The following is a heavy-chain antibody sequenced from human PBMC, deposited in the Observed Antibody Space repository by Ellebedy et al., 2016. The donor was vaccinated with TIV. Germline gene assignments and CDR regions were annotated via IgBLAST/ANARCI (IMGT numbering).Heavy chain of an antibody. CDR2: ISYDGSIK. CDR3: ARTYYYDSSGYYLAY. D-gene: IGHD3-22*01. J-gene: IGHJ4*02. CDR1: GFTFSSYP. Sequence: PGGSLRLSCAASGFTFSSYPMHWVRQAPGKGLEWVAVISYDGSIKYHADSVRGRFTISRDNAKNSLYLQMNSLRAEDTAVYYCARTYYYDSSGYYLAYWGQGTLVTVSS. V-gene: IGHV3-30-3*01.